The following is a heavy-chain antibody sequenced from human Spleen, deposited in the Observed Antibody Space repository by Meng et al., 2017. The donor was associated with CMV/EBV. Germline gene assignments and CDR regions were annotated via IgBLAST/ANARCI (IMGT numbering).Heavy chain of an antibody. Sequence: ITGGDKLWTWIRQYPERGLKSIGNTHYSGGTDSNPSVKRRLTISADTSNTLFSPQLTSVTAADTAVYYCARVSGRYDSRGFYQRFFDYWGQGTLVTVSS. CDR2: THYSGGT. CDR1: ITGGDKL. D-gene: IGHD3-22*01. CDR3: ARVSGRYDSRGFYQRFFDY. J-gene: IGHJ4*02. V-gene: IGHV4-31*02.